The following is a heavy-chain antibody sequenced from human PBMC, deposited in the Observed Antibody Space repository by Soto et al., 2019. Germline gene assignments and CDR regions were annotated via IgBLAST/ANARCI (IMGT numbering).Heavy chain of an antibody. CDR2: TSYDGSNK. CDR1: GFTFRSYV. Sequence: QVHLVESGGGVVQPGTSLRLSCVGSGFTFRSYVIHWVRQAPGKGLEWVALTSYDGSNKYYDDSVKALFTITRDNSRNPVDLHMDSLSLADTALYYCPRWGTTGGLDVWGQGTLVSVSS. J-gene: IGHJ4*02. D-gene: IGHD3-16*01. CDR3: PRWGTTGGLDV. V-gene: IGHV3-30*19.